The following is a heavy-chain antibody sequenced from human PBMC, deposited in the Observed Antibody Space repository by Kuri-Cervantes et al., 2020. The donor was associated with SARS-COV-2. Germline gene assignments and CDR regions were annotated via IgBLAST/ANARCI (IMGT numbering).Heavy chain of an antibody. Sequence: SETLSLTCTVSGGSISSSSYYWGWIRQPPGKGLEWIGSIYYSRSTYYNPSLKSRVTISVDTSKNQFSLKLSSVTAADTAVYYCAREQFTDGYNYDYFDYWGQGTLVTVSS. CDR2: IYYSRST. CDR1: GGSISSSSYY. J-gene: IGHJ4*02. D-gene: IGHD5-24*01. V-gene: IGHV4-39*02. CDR3: AREQFTDGYNYDYFDY.